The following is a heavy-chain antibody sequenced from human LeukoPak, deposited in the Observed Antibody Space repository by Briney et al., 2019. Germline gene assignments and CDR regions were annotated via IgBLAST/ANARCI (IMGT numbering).Heavy chain of an antibody. CDR1: GGTFSSYA. CDR3: ATHRAYDFWSGLHFDY. CDR2: IIPIFGTA. V-gene: IGHV1-69*01. Sequence: GSSVKVSCKASGGTFSSYAISWVRQAPGQGLEWMGGIIPIFGTANYAQKFQGRVTITADESTSSAYMELSSLRSEDTAVYYCATHRAYDFWSGLHFDYWGQGTLVTVSS. J-gene: IGHJ4*02. D-gene: IGHD3-3*01.